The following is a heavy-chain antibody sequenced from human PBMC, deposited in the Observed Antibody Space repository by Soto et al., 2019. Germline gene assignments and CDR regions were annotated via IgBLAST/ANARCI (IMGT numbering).Heavy chain of an antibody. CDR1: GFSFSTST. D-gene: IGHD1-1*01. J-gene: IGHJ4*02. CDR3: VCDDNRRY. CDR2: IGRTGIDR. V-gene: IGHV3-21*06. Sequence: EVQLVESGGGLVKPGGSLRLSCAASGFSFSTSTMNWVGQAPGKGLEFVLSIGRTGIDRYYIDSVKGRFTISSDNAQNSLSLQMYSLRAEHTALYYCVCDDNRRYWGQGTLVTVSS.